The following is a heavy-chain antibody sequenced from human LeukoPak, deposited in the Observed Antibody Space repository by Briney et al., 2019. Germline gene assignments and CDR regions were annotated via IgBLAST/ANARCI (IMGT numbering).Heavy chain of an antibody. Sequence: GGSLRLSCAGSGFTFSSYAMSWVRQAPGKGLEWVSAISGSGGSTYYADSVKGRFTISRDNSKNTLYLQMNSLRAEDTAVYYCARDGEDCRLQHWGQGTLVTVSS. CDR1: GFTFSSYA. CDR3: ARDGEDCRLQH. J-gene: IGHJ1*01. CDR2: ISGSGGST. D-gene: IGHD2-21*01. V-gene: IGHV3-23*01.